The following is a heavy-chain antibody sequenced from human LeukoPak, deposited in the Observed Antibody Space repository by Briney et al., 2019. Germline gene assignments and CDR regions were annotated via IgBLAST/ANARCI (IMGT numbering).Heavy chain of an antibody. V-gene: IGHV1-18*01. CDR3: ARGGLGSYYGLLIDY. J-gene: IGHJ4*02. CDR1: GYSFVGYG. D-gene: IGHD1-26*01. CDR2: FNPENGNT. Sequence: GASVKVSCKASGYSFVGYGITWVRQAPGQGLEWMGWFNPENGNTNYAQKVQGRVTMTADTSTSTSYMELRSLRSDDTAVYYCARGGLGSYYGLLIDYWGQGTLVTVSS.